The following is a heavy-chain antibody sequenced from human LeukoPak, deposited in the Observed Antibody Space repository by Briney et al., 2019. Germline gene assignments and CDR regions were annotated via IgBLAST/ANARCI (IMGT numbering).Heavy chain of an antibody. CDR1: GFTFSSDW. CDR2: IKEDGSEK. CDR3: ARARSGAPSY. Sequence: GGSLRLSCAASGFTFSSDWMSWVRQAPGKGLEWVANIKEDGSEKYYVDSVKGRFTISRDNANNSLYLQMNSLRAEDTAVYYCARARSGAPSYWGQGTLVTVSS. D-gene: IGHD3-10*01. J-gene: IGHJ4*02. V-gene: IGHV3-7*01.